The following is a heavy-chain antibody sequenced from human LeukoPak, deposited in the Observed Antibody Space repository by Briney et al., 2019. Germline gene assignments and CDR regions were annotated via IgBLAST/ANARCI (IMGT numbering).Heavy chain of an antibody. CDR1: GFTFSSYG. D-gene: IGHD3-9*01. Sequence: GGFLRLSCAASGFTFSSYGMHWVRQAPGKGLEWVAVISYDGSNKYYADSVKGRFTISRDNSKNTLYLQMNSLRAEDTAVYYCAASGYYKSVYFDYWGQGTLVTVSS. CDR3: AASGYYKSVYFDY. CDR2: ISYDGSNK. V-gene: IGHV3-30*03. J-gene: IGHJ4*02.